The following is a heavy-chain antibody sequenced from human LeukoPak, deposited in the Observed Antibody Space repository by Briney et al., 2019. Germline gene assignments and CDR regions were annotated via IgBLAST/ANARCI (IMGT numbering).Heavy chain of an antibody. CDR3: ARDLVVPAAGQAYYYYGMDV. J-gene: IGHJ6*02. V-gene: IGHV1-18*04. D-gene: IGHD2-2*01. CDR2: ISAYNGNT. Sequence: ASVKVSCKASGYTFTSNYIHWVRQAPGQGLEWMGWISAYNGNTNYAQKLQGRVTMTTDTSTSTAYMELRSLRSDDTAVYYCARDLVVPAAGQAYYYYGMDVWGQGTTVTVSS. CDR1: GYTFTSNY.